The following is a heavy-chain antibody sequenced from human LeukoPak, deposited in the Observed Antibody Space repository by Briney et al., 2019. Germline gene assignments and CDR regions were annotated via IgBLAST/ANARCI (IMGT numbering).Heavy chain of an antibody. CDR3: ARDVGEYCSSINCHASDY. CDR2: INPGSGAT. Sequence: ASVKVSCKASGYTFTGYYFHWVRQAPGQGLEWMGWINPGSGATNCAQRFHGRVTMTRDTSISTVYMELSRLRSDDTAVYYCARDVGEYCSSINCHASDYWGQGTLVTVSS. V-gene: IGHV1-2*02. CDR1: GYTFTGYY. D-gene: IGHD2-2*01. J-gene: IGHJ4*02.